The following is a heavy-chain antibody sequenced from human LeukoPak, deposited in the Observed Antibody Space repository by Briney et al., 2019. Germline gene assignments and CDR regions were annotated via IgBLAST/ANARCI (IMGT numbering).Heavy chain of an antibody. CDR3: ARGGGYCTNGVCYGGNWFDP. CDR1: GGTFSSYA. V-gene: IGHV1-69*06. CDR2: IIPIFGTA. D-gene: IGHD2-8*01. J-gene: IGHJ5*02. Sequence: ASVKVSCKASGGTFSSYAISWVRQAPGQGLEWMGGIIPIFGTANYAQKFQGRVTITADKSTSTAYMELSSLRSEDTAVYYCARGGGYCTNGVCYGGNWFDPWGQGTLVTVSS.